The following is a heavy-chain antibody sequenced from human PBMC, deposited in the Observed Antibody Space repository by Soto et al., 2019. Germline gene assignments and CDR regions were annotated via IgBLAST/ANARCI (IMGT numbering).Heavy chain of an antibody. CDR3: ARVNVVVVAATREYYFDC. J-gene: IGHJ4*02. CDR2: INPNTGGT. V-gene: IGHV1-2*02. D-gene: IGHD2-15*01. Sequence: GASVKVSCKASGYTFTGYYMHWVRQAPGQGLEWMGWINPNTGGTNYAQKFQGRVTMTRDTSISTAYMELSRLRSEDTAVYYCARVNVVVVAATREYYFDCWGQGTLVTVSS. CDR1: GYTFTGYY.